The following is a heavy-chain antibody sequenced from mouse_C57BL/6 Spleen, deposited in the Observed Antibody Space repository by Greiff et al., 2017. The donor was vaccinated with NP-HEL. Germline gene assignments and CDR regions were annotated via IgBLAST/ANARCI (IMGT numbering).Heavy chain of an antibody. Sequence: VQLQQSGPELVKPGDSVKISCKASGYSFTGYFMNWVMQSHGKSLEWIGRINPYNGDTFYNQKFKGKATLTVDKSSSTAHMELRSLTSEDSAVYYCARGVYDGYYGYYFDYWGQGTTLTVSS. V-gene: IGHV1-20*01. D-gene: IGHD2-3*01. J-gene: IGHJ2*01. CDR1: GYSFTGYF. CDR2: INPYNGDT. CDR3: ARGVYDGYYGYYFDY.